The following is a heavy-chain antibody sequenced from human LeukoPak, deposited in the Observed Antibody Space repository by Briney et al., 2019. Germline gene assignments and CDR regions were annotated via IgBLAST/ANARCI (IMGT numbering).Heavy chain of an antibody. D-gene: IGHD3-16*02. J-gene: IGHJ4*02. CDR1: GDSISNHY. CDR3: ASGRFYDNVWGSYRPSFDF. CDR2: IDYSGST. Sequence: SETLSLTCTVSGDSISNHYWSWIRQPPGKGLEWIGYIDYSGSTNYNPSLKSRVTISIDTSKNQFSLKLSSVTAADTAVYYCASGRFYDNVWGSYRPSFDFWGQGTLATVSS. V-gene: IGHV4-59*08.